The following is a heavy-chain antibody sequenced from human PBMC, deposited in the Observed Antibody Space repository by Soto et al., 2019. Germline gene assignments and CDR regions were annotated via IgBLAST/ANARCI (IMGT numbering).Heavy chain of an antibody. CDR3: ASRDPGTSVDY. J-gene: IGHJ4*02. V-gene: IGHV4-59*08. Sequence: SETLSLTCTVSGGSINYSYWTWIRQPPGKGLEWIGYISYTGSANYNPSLKSRVTISLDKSENQFSLKVTSLTAADTAVYYCASRDPGTSVDYWGQGTLVTVSS. D-gene: IGHD1-7*01. CDR1: GGSINYSY. CDR2: ISYTGSA.